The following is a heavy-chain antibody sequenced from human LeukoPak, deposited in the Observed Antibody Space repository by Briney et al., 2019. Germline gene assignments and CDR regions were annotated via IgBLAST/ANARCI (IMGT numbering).Heavy chain of an antibody. CDR1: GASISNKY. CDR3: ARRVNYGDYFDY. D-gene: IGHD4-17*01. V-gene: IGHV4-4*07. Sequence: SETLSLTCTVSGASISNKYWSWIRQPAGKGLEWIGRIYPSGSTNYNPSLKSRVTMSVDTSKNQFSLKLRSLTAADTAVYYCARRVNYGDYFDYWGQGTLVTVSS. CDR2: IYPSGST. J-gene: IGHJ4*02.